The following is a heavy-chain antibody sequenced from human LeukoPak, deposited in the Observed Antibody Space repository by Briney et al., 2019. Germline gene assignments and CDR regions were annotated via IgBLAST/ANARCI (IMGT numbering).Heavy chain of an antibody. CDR2: IYYSGST. Sequence: TSETLSLTCTVSGGSISSSSYYWGWIRQPPGKGLEWIGSIYYSGSTYYNPSLKSRVTISVDTSKNQFSLKLSSVTAADTAVYYCARAPGRRGYPPPGYFDYWGQGTLVTVSS. CDR1: GGSISSSSYY. D-gene: IGHD3-3*01. J-gene: IGHJ4*02. V-gene: IGHV4-39*07. CDR3: ARAPGRRGYPPPGYFDY.